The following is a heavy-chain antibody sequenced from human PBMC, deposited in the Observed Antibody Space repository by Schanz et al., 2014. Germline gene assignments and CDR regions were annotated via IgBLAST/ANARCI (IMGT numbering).Heavy chain of an antibody. CDR2: MSGSGSTA. CDR3: ARDGDFDY. V-gene: IGHV3-23*01. J-gene: IGHJ4*02. Sequence: EVQLLESGGGLVQPGGSLRISCAASGFTFSGYAMSWVRQAPGKGLEWVSGMSGSGSTADYADSVKGRFTISRDNSRKTLYLQMNSLRADDTAVYYCARDGDFDYWGQGTLVTVSS. CDR1: GFTFSGYA.